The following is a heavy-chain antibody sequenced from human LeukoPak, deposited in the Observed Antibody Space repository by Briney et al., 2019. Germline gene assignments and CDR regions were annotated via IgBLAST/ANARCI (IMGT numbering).Heavy chain of an antibody. D-gene: IGHD3-9*01. CDR2: IRQDGSEK. CDR3: ARSGLRYFDCPDY. CDR1: GFTFSRYW. J-gene: IGHJ4*02. V-gene: IGHV3-7*05. Sequence: PGGSLRLSCAASGFTFSRYWMSWVRQAPGKGLEWVATIRQDGSEKYNVDSVKGRFTISRDNVKNSLSLQMNSLRAEDTAVYYCARSGLRYFDCPDYWGQGALVTVSS.